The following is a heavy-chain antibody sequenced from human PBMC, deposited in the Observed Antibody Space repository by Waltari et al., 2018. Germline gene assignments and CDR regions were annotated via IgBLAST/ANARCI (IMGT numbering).Heavy chain of an antibody. D-gene: IGHD6-19*01. CDR2: IIPIFGTA. CDR3: ARSSVAGKRYYFDY. CDR1: GGTFSSYA. V-gene: IGHV1-69*05. Sequence: QVQLVQSGAEVKKPGSSVKVSCKASGGTFSSYAISWVRQAPGQGLEWMGGIIPIFGTANYAQQFQGRVTITTDESTSTAYMELSSLRSEDTAVYYCARSSVAGKRYYFDYWGQGTLVTVSS. J-gene: IGHJ4*02.